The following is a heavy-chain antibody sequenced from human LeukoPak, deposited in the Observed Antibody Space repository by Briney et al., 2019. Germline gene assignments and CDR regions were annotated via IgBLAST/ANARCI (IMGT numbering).Heavy chain of an antibody. CDR2: INSNSGDI. CDR3: AREVVGATIDY. D-gene: IGHD1-26*01. Sequence: ASVKVSCKASGYTFTGFYMHWVRQAPRQGLEWMGWINSNSGDINYAQKFRGRVTMTRDTSKNQFSLKLSSVTAADTAVYYCAREVVGATIDYWGQGTLVTVSS. V-gene: IGHV1-2*02. CDR1: GYTFTGFY. J-gene: IGHJ4*02.